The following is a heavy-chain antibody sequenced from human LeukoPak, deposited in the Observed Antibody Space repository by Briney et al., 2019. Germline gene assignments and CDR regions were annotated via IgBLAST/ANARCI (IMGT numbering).Heavy chain of an antibody. D-gene: IGHD2-2*01. V-gene: IGHV3-74*01. CDR2: INSDGSST. CDR1: GFTFSSYW. J-gene: IGHJ5*02. CDR3: ARERDCSSTSCYSWWFHP. Sequence: GGSLRLSCAASGFTFSSYWMHWVRQAPGKGLVWVSRINSDGSSTSYADSVKGRFTISRDNAKNTLYLQMNSLRAEDTAVYYCARERDCSSTSCYSWWFHPWGQGTLVTVSS.